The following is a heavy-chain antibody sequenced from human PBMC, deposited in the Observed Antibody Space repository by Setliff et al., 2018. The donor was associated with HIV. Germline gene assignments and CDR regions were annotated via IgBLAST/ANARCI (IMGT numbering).Heavy chain of an antibody. V-gene: IGHV3-48*04. CDR2: ISSRSSTI. CDR3: ARDSSSWYEFYFDC. Sequence: PGGSLRLSCAASGFTFSSYGMHWVRQAPGKGLEWVSSISSRSSTIYYADSVKGRFTISRDNAKNSLYLQMTSLRAEDTAVYYCARDSSSWYEFYFDCWGQGTLVTVSS. CDR1: GFTFSSYG. J-gene: IGHJ4*02. D-gene: IGHD6-13*01.